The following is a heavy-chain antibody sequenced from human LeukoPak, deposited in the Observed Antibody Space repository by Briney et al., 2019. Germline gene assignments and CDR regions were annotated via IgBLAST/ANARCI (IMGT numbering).Heavy chain of an antibody. V-gene: IGHV3-30*18. CDR3: AKDLSVYGYSPFDY. Sequence: PGRSLRLSCAASGFTFSSYAMHWVRQAPGKGLEWVAVISYDGSNKYYADSVKGRFTISRDNSKNTLYLQMNSLRAEDTAVYYYAKDLSVYGYSPFDYWGQGTLDTVSS. J-gene: IGHJ4*02. D-gene: IGHD5-18*01. CDR2: ISYDGSNK. CDR1: GFTFSSYA.